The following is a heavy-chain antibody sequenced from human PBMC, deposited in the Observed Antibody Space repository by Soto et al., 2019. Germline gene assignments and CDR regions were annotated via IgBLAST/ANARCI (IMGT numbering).Heavy chain of an antibody. V-gene: IGHV4-31*03. J-gene: IGHJ5*02. Sequence: SETLSLTCTVSGGSITSSSYYWTWIRQLPGQGLEWIGYSYYGSSSYYNPSLSSRVSISIDASKNQFSLRLSSVTAADTAIYYCARDVADITASGWFDPWGPGTLVTVSS. CDR2: SYYGSSS. CDR1: GGSITSSSYY. D-gene: IGHD2-15*01. CDR3: ARDVADITASGWFDP.